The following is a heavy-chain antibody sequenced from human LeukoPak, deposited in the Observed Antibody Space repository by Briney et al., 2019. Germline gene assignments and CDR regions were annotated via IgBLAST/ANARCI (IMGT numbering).Heavy chain of an antibody. CDR3: ARGDSSVMD. CDR2: IIPILGIA. CDR1: GGTFSSYA. J-gene: IGHJ4*02. D-gene: IGHD6-19*01. Sequence: ASVKVSCKASGGTFSSYAISWVREAPGQGLEWMGRIIPILGIANYAQKFQGRVTITADKSTSTAYMELSSLRSEDTAVYYCARGDSSVMDWGQGTLVTASS. V-gene: IGHV1-69*04.